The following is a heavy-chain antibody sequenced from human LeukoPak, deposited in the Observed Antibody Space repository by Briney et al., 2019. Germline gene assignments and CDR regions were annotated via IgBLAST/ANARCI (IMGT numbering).Heavy chain of an antibody. CDR1: GGSFSGYY. Sequence: SETLSLTCAVYGGSFSGYYWSWIRQPPGKGLEWIGEINHSGGTNYNPSLKSRVTISVDTSKNQFSLMLSSVTAADTAVYYGASSGGMRLDYWGQGTLVTVSS. J-gene: IGHJ4*02. D-gene: IGHD3-10*01. CDR2: INHSGGT. V-gene: IGHV4-34*01. CDR3: ASSGGMRLDY.